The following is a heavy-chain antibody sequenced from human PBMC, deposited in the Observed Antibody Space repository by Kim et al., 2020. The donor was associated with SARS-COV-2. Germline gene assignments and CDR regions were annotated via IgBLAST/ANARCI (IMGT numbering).Heavy chain of an antibody. CDR3: ARSPQTYYDILTGYFGHYFDY. Sequence: GGSLRLSCAASGFTVSSNYMSWVRQAPGKGLEWVSVIYSGGSTYYADSVKGRFTISRDNSKNTLYLRMNSLRAEDTAVYYCARSPQTYYDILTGYFGHYFDYWGQGTLVTVSS. CDR1: GFTVSSNY. J-gene: IGHJ4*02. CDR2: IYSGGST. V-gene: IGHV3-66*01. D-gene: IGHD3-9*01.